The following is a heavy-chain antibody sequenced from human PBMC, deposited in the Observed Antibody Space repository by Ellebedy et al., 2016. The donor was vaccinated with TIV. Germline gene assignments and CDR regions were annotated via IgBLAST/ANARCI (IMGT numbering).Heavy chain of an antibody. J-gene: IGHJ4*02. D-gene: IGHD3-22*01. CDR2: IKQDGNEK. CDR1: GFTFSSYW. V-gene: IGHV3-7*03. CDR3: ARRSYYDSSGIEYYFDY. Sequence: GESLKISCAASGFTFSSYWMSWVRQAPGKGLEWVANIKQDGNEKYYVDSVKGRFTISRDNAKNSLYLQMNSLRAEDTAVYCCARRSYYDSSGIEYYFDYWGQGTLVTVSS.